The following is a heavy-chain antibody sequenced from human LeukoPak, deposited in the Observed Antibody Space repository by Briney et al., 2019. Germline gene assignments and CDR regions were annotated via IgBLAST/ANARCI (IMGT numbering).Heavy chain of an antibody. D-gene: IGHD7-27*01. CDR2: IYHSGST. V-gene: IGHV4-38-2*02. CDR1: GYSISSGYY. CDR3: ARSPSNWGSYFDY. Sequence: SETLSLTCTVSGYSISSGYYWGWIRQPPGKGLEWIGSIYHSGSTYYNPSLKSRVTISVDTSKNQFSLKLSSVTAADTAVYYCARSPSNWGSYFDYWGQGTLVTVSS. J-gene: IGHJ4*02.